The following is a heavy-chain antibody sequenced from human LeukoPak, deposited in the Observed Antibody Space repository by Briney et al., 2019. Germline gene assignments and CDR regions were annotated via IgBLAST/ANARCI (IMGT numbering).Heavy chain of an antibody. J-gene: IGHJ4*02. CDR3: AKNPSYDSSGYYPDH. D-gene: IGHD3-22*01. CDR2: IRYDGSNK. V-gene: IGHV3-30*02. Sequence: GGSLRLPCAASGFTFSSYGMHWVRQAPGKGLEWVAFIRYDGSNKYYADSVKDRFTISRDNSKNTLYLQMNSLRAEDTAVYYCAKNPSYDSSGYYPDHWGQGTLVTVSS. CDR1: GFTFSSYG.